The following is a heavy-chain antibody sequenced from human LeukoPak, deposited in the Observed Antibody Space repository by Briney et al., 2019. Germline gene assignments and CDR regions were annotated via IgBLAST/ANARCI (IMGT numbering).Heavy chain of an antibody. D-gene: IGHD3-22*01. CDR3: ARELLEVVVKVGAPHYYYYYYMDV. V-gene: IGHV6-1*01. J-gene: IGHJ6*03. Sequence: SQTLSLTCAISGDSVSSNSAAWNWIRQSPSRGLEWLGRTYYRSKWYNDYAVSVKSRITINPDTSKNQFSLQLNSVTPEDTAVYYCARELLEVVVKVGAPHYYYYYYMDVWGKGTTVTVSS. CDR1: GDSVSSNSAA. CDR2: TYYRSKWYN.